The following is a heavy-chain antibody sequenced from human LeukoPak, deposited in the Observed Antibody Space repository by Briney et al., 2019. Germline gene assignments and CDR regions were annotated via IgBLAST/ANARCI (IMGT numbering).Heavy chain of an antibody. CDR2: ISTYNDNP. CDR1: GYTFSKYD. J-gene: IGHJ4*02. CDR3: ARLMGPPDY. D-gene: IGHD2-8*01. V-gene: IGHV1-18*01. Sequence: EASVKVSCKASGYTFSKYDITWVRQAPGQGLECMGWISTYNDNPNYAQKFQGRVTMTTDTSTSTAYLDLRSLRPDDTAVYFCARLMGPPDYWGQGTRVTVSS.